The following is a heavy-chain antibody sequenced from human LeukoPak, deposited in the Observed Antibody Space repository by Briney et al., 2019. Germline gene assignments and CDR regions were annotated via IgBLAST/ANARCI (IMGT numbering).Heavy chain of an antibody. CDR1: GFTFITYA. CDR2: IRFGGSYD. CDR3: ARDPAHCSYDACNLRPDS. D-gene: IGHD2-15*01. J-gene: IGHJ4*02. V-gene: IGHV3-30*02. Sequence: GTSLRLSCAASGFTFITYAMHWVRQAPGKGLEWVAFIRFGGSYDYYADSVKGRFTISRDDPKNTLYLQMNSLRAEDTAVYYCARDPAHCSYDACNLRPDSWGQGTLVTVSS.